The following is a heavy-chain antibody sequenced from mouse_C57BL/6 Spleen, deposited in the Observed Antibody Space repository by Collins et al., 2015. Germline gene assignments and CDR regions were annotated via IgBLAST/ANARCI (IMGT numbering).Heavy chain of an antibody. CDR1: GFTFSSYG. J-gene: IGHJ4*01. CDR3: ARNYGSFFYAMDY. Sequence: EVQLVESGGDLVKPGGSLKLSCAASGFTFSSYGMSWVRQTPDKRLEWVATISSGSSYTYYPDSVQGRFTISRDNAQNTLYLQMSSLKSEDTAMYFCARNYGSFFYAMDYWGQGTSVTVSS. CDR2: ISSGSSYT. V-gene: IGHV5-6*01. D-gene: IGHD1-1*01.